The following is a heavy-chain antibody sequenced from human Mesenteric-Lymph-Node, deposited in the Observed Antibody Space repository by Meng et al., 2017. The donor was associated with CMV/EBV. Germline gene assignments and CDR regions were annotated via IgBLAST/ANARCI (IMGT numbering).Heavy chain of an antibody. V-gene: IGHV3-21*01. CDR2: ISSSSSYM. Sequence: GESLKISCAASGFTFSSYSMNWVRQAPGKGLEWVSSISSSSSYMYYADSVKGRFTISRDNARNSLYLQMNSLRAEDTAVYYCARGKSLVPLWYWGQGTLVTVSS. D-gene: IGHD6-6*01. CDR1: GFTFSSYS. CDR3: ARGKSLVPLWY. J-gene: IGHJ4*02.